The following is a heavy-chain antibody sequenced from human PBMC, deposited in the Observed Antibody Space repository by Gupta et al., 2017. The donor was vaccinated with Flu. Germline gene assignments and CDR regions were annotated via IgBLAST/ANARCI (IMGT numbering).Heavy chain of an antibody. V-gene: IGHV3-66*02. Sequence: EVQLVESGGGLVQPGGSLRISCAASGFTVSSKDMSWVRQAPEKGLEWVSVIYSGGSTNYADSVKGRFTISRDNSKNTLYLQMNSLRVEDTAVYYCASLYNYGMDVWGQGTTVTVSS. J-gene: IGHJ6*02. CDR3: ASLYNYGMDV. CDR2: IYSGGST. CDR1: GFTVSSKD.